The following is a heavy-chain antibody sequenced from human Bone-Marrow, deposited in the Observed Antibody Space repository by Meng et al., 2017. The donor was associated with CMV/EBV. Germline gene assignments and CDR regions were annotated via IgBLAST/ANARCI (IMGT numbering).Heavy chain of an antibody. CDR3: ARDLVCGGDCFYFDS. CDR2: ITPIFGTP. J-gene: IGHJ4*02. V-gene: IGHV1-69*05. CDR1: GDTSKYYS. D-gene: IGHD2-21*01. Sequence: SVNVSCKASGDTSKYYSISWVRQAPGQGLEWLGGITPIFGTPTYAQRFQGRVTITTDESTTTDYMELSSLTSDDTAIYYCARDLVCGGDCFYFDSWGQGTLVTVSS.